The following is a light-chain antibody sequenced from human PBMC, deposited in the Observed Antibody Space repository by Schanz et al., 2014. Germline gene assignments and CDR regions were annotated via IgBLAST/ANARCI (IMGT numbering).Light chain of an antibody. CDR2: AAS. CDR1: QSISSW. J-gene: IGKJ1*01. Sequence: DIQMTQSPSTLSASVGDRVTITCRVSQSISSWLAWYQQKAGKAPKLLIYAASSLQSGVPSRFSGSGSGTVFTLTISSLQPEDIATYYCQQYHSNWTFGQGTNVEIK. V-gene: IGKV1-5*01. CDR3: QQYHSNWT.